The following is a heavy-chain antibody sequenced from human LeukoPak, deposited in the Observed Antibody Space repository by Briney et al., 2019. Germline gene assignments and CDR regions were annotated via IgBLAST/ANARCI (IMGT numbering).Heavy chain of an antibody. CDR1: GGSISSYY. D-gene: IGHD6-13*01. V-gene: IGHV4-4*07. Sequence: SETLSLTCTVSGGSISSYYWSWIRQPAGKGLEWIGRIYTSGSTNYNPSLKSRVTMSVDTSKNQFSLKLSSVTAADTAVYYCARGRVFARGSSYWIDPWGQGTLVTVSS. CDR2: IYTSGST. CDR3: ARGRVFARGSSYWIDP. J-gene: IGHJ5*02.